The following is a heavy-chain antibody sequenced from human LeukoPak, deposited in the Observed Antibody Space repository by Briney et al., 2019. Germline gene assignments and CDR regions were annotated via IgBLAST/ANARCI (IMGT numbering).Heavy chain of an antibody. Sequence: GGSLRLSCAASGFTFSSYAIHWVRQAPGKGLEWVAVISYDGSNKYYADSVKGRFTISRDNSKNTLYLQMNSLRAEDTAVYYCSRDHGYCSGGSCPRGYYFDYWGQGTLVTVSS. CDR1: GFTFSSYA. J-gene: IGHJ4*02. CDR3: SRDHGYCSGGSCPRGYYFDY. V-gene: IGHV3-30-3*01. CDR2: ISYDGSNK. D-gene: IGHD2-15*01.